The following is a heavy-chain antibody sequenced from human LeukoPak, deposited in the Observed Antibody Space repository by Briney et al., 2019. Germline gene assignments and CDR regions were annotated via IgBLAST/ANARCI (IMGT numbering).Heavy chain of an antibody. D-gene: IGHD6-6*01. V-gene: IGHV4-34*01. CDR2: INHSGST. CDR1: GGSFSGYY. J-gene: IGHJ5*02. Sequence: SETLSLTCAVYGGSFSGYYWSWIRQPPGKGLEWIGEINHSGSTNYNPSLKSRVTISVDTSKNQFSLKLSSVTAADTAVYYCARVILGSSSPFGWFDPWGQGILVTVSS. CDR3: ARVILGSSSPFGWFDP.